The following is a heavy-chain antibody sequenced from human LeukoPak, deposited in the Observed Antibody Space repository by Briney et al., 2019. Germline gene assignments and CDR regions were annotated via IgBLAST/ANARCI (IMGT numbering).Heavy chain of an antibody. J-gene: IGHJ6*02. V-gene: IGHV1-69*04. CDR3: ASTTMVRGVHYGTDV. CDR1: GGTFSSYA. D-gene: IGHD3-10*01. Sequence: ASVKVSCKASGGTFSSYAISWVRQAPGQGLEWMGRIIPIFGIANYAQKFQGRVTITADKSTSTACMELSSLRSEDTAVYYCASTTMVRGVHYGTDVWGQGTTVTVSS. CDR2: IIPIFGIA.